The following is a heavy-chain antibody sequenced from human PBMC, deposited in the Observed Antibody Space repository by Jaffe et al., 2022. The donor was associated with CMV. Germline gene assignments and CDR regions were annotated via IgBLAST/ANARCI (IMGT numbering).Heavy chain of an antibody. CDR1: GFTFSNAW. Sequence: EVQLVESGGGLVKPGGSLRLSCAASGFTFSNAWMSWVRQAPGKGLEWVGRIKSKTDGGTTDYAAPVKGRFTISRDDSKNTLYLQMNSLKTEDTAVYYCTTEIRLLLWFGELLTDQYYFDYWGQGTLVTVSS. V-gene: IGHV3-15*01. CDR2: IKSKTDGGTT. J-gene: IGHJ4*02. D-gene: IGHD3-10*01. CDR3: TTEIRLLLWFGELLTDQYYFDY.